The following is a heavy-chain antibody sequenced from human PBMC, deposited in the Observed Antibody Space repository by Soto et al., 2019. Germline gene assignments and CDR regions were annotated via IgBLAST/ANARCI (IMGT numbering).Heavy chain of an antibody. V-gene: IGHV1-24*01. Sequence: ASVKVSCKVSGYTLTELSMHWVRQAPGKGLEWMGGFDPEDGETIYAQKFQGRVTMTEDTSTDTAYMELSSLRSEDTAVYYCATLSFGEFHAAFDIWGQGTMVP. CDR3: ATLSFGEFHAAFDI. CDR1: GYTLTELS. D-gene: IGHD3-10*01. J-gene: IGHJ3*02. CDR2: FDPEDGET.